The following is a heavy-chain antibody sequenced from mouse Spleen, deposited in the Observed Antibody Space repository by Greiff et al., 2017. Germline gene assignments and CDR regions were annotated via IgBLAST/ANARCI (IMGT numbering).Heavy chain of an antibody. J-gene: IGHJ4*01. Sequence: EVQGVESGGGLVKLGGSLKLSCAASGFTFSSYAMSWVRQTPEKRLEWVATISSGGGNTYYPDSVKGRFTISRDNAKNTLYLQMSSLKSEDTAMYYCARPLRSYAMDYWGQGTSVTVSS. D-gene: IGHD1-1*01. CDR2: ISSGGGNT. CDR3: ARPLRSYAMDY. CDR1: GFTFSSYA. V-gene: IGHV5-9-3*01.